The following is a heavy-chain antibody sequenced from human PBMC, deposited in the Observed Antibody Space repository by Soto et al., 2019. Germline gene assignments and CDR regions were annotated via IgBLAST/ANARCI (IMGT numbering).Heavy chain of an antibody. CDR3: ARAVSPATAPFDY. CDR2: IYYSGST. J-gene: IGHJ4*02. V-gene: IGHV4-59*01. D-gene: IGHD2-2*01. Sequence: SSETLSLTCIVSGGSISNYYWSWIRQPPGKGLEWIGYIYYSGSTNYNPSLQSRVTISVDTSKNQFSLKLSSVTAADTAVYYCARAVSPATAPFDYWGQGTLVTVSS. CDR1: GGSISNYY.